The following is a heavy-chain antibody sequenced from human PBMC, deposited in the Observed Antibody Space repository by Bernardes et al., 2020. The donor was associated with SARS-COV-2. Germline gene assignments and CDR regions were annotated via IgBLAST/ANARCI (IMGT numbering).Heavy chain of an antibody. CDR1: GYTFTGYY. Sequence: ASVKVSCKASGYTFTGYYMHWVRQAPGQGLEWMGWITAYNGNTNYAQNFQGRVTMTTDASTNTAYMELRSLTSGDTAVYYCARDDGFSHSLHSFGMDVWGQGTTVTVSS. CDR3: ARDDGFSHSLHSFGMDV. D-gene: IGHD2-15*01. CDR2: ITAYNGNT. V-gene: IGHV1-18*04. J-gene: IGHJ6*02.